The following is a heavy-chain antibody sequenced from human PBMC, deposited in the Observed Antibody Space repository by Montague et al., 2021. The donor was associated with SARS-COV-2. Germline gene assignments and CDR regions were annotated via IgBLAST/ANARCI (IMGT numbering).Heavy chain of an antibody. Sequence: SETLSLTCTVSGGSINDHYRSWIRQSPGKGLEWIGYISSNGKTNYNPSLKSRVTLSADASRNEFFLKLDSVTAADTAVYFCARRGYYDSAGYHWHLDLWGRGMLVTVSS. CDR1: GGSINDHY. CDR3: ARRGYYDSAGYHWHLDL. V-gene: IGHV4-4*09. D-gene: IGHD3-22*01. J-gene: IGHJ2*01. CDR2: ISSNGKT.